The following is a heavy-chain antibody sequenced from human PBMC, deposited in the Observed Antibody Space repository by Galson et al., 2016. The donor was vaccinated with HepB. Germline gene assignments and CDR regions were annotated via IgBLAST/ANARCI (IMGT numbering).Heavy chain of an antibody. CDR1: GFTFFSYA. CDR3: AKGLSSIVGATPDH. J-gene: IGHJ4*02. D-gene: IGHD1-26*01. V-gene: IGHV3-23*01. CDR2: ISGSGGDT. Sequence: SLRLSCAASGFTFFSYAMAWVRQAPGKGPEWVSAISGSGGDTYYADSVEGRFTISRDNSKNTLYMQMNILRAEDTAVYYCAKGLSSIVGATPDHWGQGTLVTVSS.